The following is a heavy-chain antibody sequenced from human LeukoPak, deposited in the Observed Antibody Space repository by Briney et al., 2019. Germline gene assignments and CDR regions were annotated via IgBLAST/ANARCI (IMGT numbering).Heavy chain of an antibody. CDR3: ARAGPFTNCGVVSGFDP. CDR1: GFTFSSYW. CDR2: INTDVSST. D-gene: IGHD3-3*01. V-gene: IGHV3-74*01. Sequence: PGGSLRLSCAASGFTFSSYWMHWVRQAPGKGLVWVSRINTDVSSTSYADSVKGRSTISRDNAKNTLYLQMNSLRAEDTAVYYCARAGPFTNCGVVSGFDPWGQGALVTVSS. J-gene: IGHJ5*02.